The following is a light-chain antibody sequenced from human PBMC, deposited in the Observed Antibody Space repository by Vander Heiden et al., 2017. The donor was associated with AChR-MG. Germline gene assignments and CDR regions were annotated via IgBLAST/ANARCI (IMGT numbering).Light chain of an antibody. CDR3: SAWDDSLNGPV. Sequence: QSVLTQPPSASGTPGQRVTISDAGTSSNMGSNTVNWYRQLPGTAPNLLMYSDNQRPSGVPGRFSGSKSGTSASLAISGLQSEDEAHYYCSAWDDSLNGPVFGGGTKLTVL. V-gene: IGLV1-44*01. CDR2: SDN. J-gene: IGLJ2*01. CDR1: SSNMGSNT.